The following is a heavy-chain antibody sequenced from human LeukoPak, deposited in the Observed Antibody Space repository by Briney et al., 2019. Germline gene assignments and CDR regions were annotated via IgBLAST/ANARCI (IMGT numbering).Heavy chain of an antibody. Sequence: KPSETLSLTCAVYGGSFSNYYWNWIRQPPGKGLEWIGEINHSGSTSYNPSLKSRVTISLDTSKNQFSLKLSSVTAADTAVYYCARGRGIAVAGKSAHGYWGQGTLVTVSS. J-gene: IGHJ4*02. CDR2: INHSGST. V-gene: IGHV4-34*01. D-gene: IGHD6-19*01. CDR3: ARGRGIAVAGKSAHGY. CDR1: GGSFSNYY.